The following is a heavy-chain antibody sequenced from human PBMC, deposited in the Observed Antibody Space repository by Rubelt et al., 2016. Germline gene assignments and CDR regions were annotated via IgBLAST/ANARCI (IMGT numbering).Heavy chain of an antibody. CDR3: ARGARRYSMDPRNAFDI. V-gene: IGHV1-18*01. Sequence: QVQLVQSGAEVKKPGASVKVSCKASGYHFTSYGISWVRQAPGQGLEWMGWVSAYSGNTNYAQKLQGRVTMTTDTSTSTAYMELRSLRSDDTAVYYCARGARRYSMDPRNAFDIWGQGTMVTVSS. CDR2: VSAYSGNT. J-gene: IGHJ3*02. CDR1: GYHFTSYG. D-gene: IGHD4-11*01.